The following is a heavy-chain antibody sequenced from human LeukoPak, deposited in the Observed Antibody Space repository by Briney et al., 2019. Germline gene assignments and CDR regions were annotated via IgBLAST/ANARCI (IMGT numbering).Heavy chain of an antibody. D-gene: IGHD4-17*01. CDR1: GVSISSYY. Sequence: SETLSLTYTVSGVSISSYYWSWFRQPPGKGLAGIEYIYHSWSTNYNPSLQSRFTISIDTSKNQFSLKLSSVTAADTAVYYCARATTAHGYFDYWGQGTLVTVSS. CDR2: IYHSWST. J-gene: IGHJ4*02. CDR3: ARATTAHGYFDY. V-gene: IGHV4-59*08.